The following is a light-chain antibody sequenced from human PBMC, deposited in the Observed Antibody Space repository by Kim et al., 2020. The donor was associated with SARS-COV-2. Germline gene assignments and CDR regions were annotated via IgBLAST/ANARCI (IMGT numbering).Light chain of an antibody. CDR2: YDT. J-gene: IGLJ2*01. CDR3: QVWHTGGDRVV. V-gene: IGLV3-21*01. CDR1: NIGDSR. Sequence: APGRTDKITCVGDNIGDSRVPWYQLKPGQAPLLVIYYDTDRPSGIPERFSGSNSGTTVTLTISSVEAGDEADYYCQVWHTGGDRVVFGGGTKLTVL.